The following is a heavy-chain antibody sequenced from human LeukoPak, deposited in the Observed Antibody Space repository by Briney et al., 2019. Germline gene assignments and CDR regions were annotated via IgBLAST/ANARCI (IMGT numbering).Heavy chain of an antibody. Sequence: PGGSLRLSCAASGFTFDDYGMSWVRQAPGKGLEWVSGINWNGGSTGYADSVKGRFTISRDNAKNSLYLQMNSLRAEDTALYYCARGLVDPPIYYFDYWGQGTLVTVSS. J-gene: IGHJ4*02. CDR2: INWNGGST. D-gene: IGHD3-3*01. V-gene: IGHV3-20*04. CDR3: ARGLVDPPIYYFDY. CDR1: GFTFDDYG.